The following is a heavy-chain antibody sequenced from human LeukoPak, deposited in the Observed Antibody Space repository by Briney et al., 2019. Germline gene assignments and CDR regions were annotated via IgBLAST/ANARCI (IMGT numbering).Heavy chain of an antibody. CDR1: GGSISSYY. D-gene: IGHD3-22*01. CDR2: IYYSGST. V-gene: IGHV4-59*01. J-gene: IGHJ4*02. Sequence: SETLSLTCTVSGGSISSYYWSWIRQPPGKGLGWIGYIYYSGSTNYNPSLKSRVTISVDTSKNQFSLKLSSVTAADTAVYYCAGQPNTMIVDYWGQGTLVTVSS. CDR3: AGQPNTMIVDY.